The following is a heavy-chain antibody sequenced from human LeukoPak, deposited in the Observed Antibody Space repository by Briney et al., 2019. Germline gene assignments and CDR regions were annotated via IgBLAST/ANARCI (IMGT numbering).Heavy chain of an antibody. CDR1: GFTFSSYA. J-gene: IGHJ4*02. D-gene: IGHD3-10*01. V-gene: IGHV3-23*01. CDR2: ISGSGGST. CDR3: ALASMVQGVTFDY. Sequence: GGSLRLSCAASGFTFSSYAMSWVRQAPGKGLEWVSAISGSGGSTYYADSVKGRFTISRDNSKNTLYLQMNSLRAEDTAVYYCALASMVQGVTFDYWGQETLVTVSS.